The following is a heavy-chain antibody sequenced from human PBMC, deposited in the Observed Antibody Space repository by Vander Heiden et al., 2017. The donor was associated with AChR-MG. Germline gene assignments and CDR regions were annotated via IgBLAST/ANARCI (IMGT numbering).Heavy chain of an antibody. D-gene: IGHD3-10*01. CDR2: INSDGSST. CDR3: ARLGRYYYGSGSQTFDY. V-gene: IGHV3-74*01. Sequence: EVQLVESGGGLVQPGGSLRLSCPASGFPFSSYWMHWVRQAPGKGLVWVSRINSDGSSTSYADSVKGRFTISRDNAKNTLYLQMNSLRAEDTAVYYCARLGRYYYGSGSQTFDYWGQGTLVTVSS. J-gene: IGHJ4*02. CDR1: GFPFSSYW.